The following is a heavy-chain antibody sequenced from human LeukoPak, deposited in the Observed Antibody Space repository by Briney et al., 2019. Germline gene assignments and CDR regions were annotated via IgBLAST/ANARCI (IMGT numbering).Heavy chain of an antibody. CDR3: ARATPAGYCSGGSCYDDQPSAIWGYYYYYMDV. CDR2: IYTSGST. J-gene: IGHJ6*03. CDR1: GGSISSYY. Sequence: SETLSLTCTVSGGSISSYYWSWIRQPAGKGLEWIGRIYTSGSTNYDPSLKSRVTISVDKSKNQFSLKLSSVTAADTDVYYCARATPAGYCSGGSCYDDQPSAIWGYYYYYMDVWGKGTTVTVSS. D-gene: IGHD2-15*01. V-gene: IGHV4-4*07.